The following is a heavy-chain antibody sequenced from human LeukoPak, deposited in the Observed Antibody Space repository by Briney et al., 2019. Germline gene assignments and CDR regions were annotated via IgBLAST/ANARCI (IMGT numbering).Heavy chain of an antibody. CDR1: GFTFDDYT. CDR2: ISWDGGST. D-gene: IGHD2-2*01. V-gene: IGHV3-43*01. Sequence: GGSLRLSCAASGFTFDDYTMHWVRQAPGKGLEWVSLISWDGGSTYYADSVKGRFTISRDNSKNSLYLQMNSLRTEDTALYYCAKDSTNYCSSTSCCGAFDYWGQGTLVTVSS. J-gene: IGHJ4*02. CDR3: AKDSTNYCSSTSCCGAFDY.